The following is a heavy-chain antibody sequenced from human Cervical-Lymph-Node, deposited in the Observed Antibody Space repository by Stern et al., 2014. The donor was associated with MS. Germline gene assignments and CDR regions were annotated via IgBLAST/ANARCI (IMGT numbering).Heavy chain of an antibody. D-gene: IGHD5-12*01. CDR3: AKDSGYGHYFDY. Sequence: MQLVQSGGGLVQPGGSLRLSCAASGFTFSDRHMDWVRQAAGKGLEWVGRIKNKGNSYITEYAASVKGRFTISRDDSKNSVYLQMNSLKTEDTAVYYCAKDSGYGHYFDYWGQGTLVTVSS. V-gene: IGHV3-72*01. CDR1: GFTFSDRH. J-gene: IGHJ4*02. CDR2: IKNKGNSYIT.